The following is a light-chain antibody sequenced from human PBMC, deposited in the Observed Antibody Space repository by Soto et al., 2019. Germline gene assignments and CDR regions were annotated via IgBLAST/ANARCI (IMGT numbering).Light chain of an antibody. CDR1: SSNIGGTNY. CDR2: SNN. CDR3: ASWDDRLGAVI. Sequence: QSVLTQPPSVSAAPGQSLTISCSGPSSNIGGTNYAYWYQQLPGAAPKLLMHSNNLRPSGVPERISGSKFGTAASLAISGLRSEDEAVYYCASWDDRLGAVIFGGGTKLTVL. V-gene: IGLV1-47*02. J-gene: IGLJ2*01.